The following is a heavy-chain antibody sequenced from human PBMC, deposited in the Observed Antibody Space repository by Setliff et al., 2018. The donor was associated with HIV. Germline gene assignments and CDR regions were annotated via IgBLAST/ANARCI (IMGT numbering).Heavy chain of an antibody. V-gene: IGHV4-4*07. CDR1: DSGTYY. Sequence: PSETLSLTCTVSDSGTYYWVWIRQPALKGLEWIGRIYTSGLTNYNPSLKSRVTISVDTSKNQVSLKLSSVTAADTAVYYCARVSITYWYSIPRDYYYYMDVWGEGTTVTVSS. CDR3: ARVSITYWYSIPRDYYYYMDV. D-gene: IGHD2-8*02. CDR2: IYTSGLT. J-gene: IGHJ6*03.